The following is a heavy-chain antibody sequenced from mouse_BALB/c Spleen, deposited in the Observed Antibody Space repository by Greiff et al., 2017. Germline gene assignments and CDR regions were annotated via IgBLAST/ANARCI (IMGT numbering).Heavy chain of an antibody. CDR2: IYPGNSDT. CDR1: GYSFTSYW. D-gene: IGHD2-1*01. Sequence: VQLQQSGTVLARPGASVKMSCKASGYSFTSYWMNWVKQRPGQGLEWIGAIYPGNSDTSYNQKFKGKAKLTAVTSASTAYMELSSLTNEDSAVYYCTSIYYGNSWFAYWGQGTLVTVSA. V-gene: IGHV1-5*01. CDR3: TSIYYGNSWFAY. J-gene: IGHJ3*01.